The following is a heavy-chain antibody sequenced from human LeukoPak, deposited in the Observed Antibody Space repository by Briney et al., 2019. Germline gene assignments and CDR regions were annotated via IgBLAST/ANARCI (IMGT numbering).Heavy chain of an antibody. J-gene: IGHJ5*02. Sequence: PGGSLRLSCAASGFTFSYFNMHWVRQAPGKGLEWVAVIWYDGSNKYYADSVKGRFTISRDNSKDTLYLQMNNLRAEDTAVYYCARYYDSGNNWFDPWGQGTLVTVSS. CDR1: GFTFSYFN. D-gene: IGHD3-10*01. V-gene: IGHV3-33*01. CDR3: ARYYDSGNNWFDP. CDR2: IWYDGSNK.